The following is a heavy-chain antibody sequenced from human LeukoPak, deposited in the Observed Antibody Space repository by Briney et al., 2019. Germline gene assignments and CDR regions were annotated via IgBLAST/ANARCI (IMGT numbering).Heavy chain of an antibody. CDR3: ATKRGYNYGLDY. V-gene: IGHV3-53*01. Sequence: WGSLKLSCAASGFTVSSNYMSWVRQAPGKGLEWVSVTYSGGSTYYADSVKGRFTISRDNSKNTLYLQMNSLRAEDTAVYYCATKRGYNYGLDYWGQGTLVTVSP. CDR2: TYSGGST. CDR1: GFTVSSNY. J-gene: IGHJ4*02. D-gene: IGHD5-18*01.